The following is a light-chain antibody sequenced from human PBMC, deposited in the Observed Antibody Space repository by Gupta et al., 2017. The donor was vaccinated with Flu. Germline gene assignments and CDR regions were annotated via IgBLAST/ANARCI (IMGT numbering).Light chain of an antibody. V-gene: IGKV1-8*01. Sequence: PSSFSASTGDRVTITCRASQGISSYLAWYQQKPGKAPNLLISVASTLQSGVPSRFSGSGSGTDFTLTISRLQSEDFATYYCQHYYSYPRTFGQGTKVEIK. CDR1: QGISSY. CDR2: VAS. J-gene: IGKJ1*01. CDR3: QHYYSYPRT.